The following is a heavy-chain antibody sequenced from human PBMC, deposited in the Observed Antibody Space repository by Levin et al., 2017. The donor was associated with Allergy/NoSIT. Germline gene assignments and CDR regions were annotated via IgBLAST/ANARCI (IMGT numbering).Heavy chain of an antibody. V-gene: IGHV1-46*01. D-gene: IGHD6-19*01. CDR3: ARELAGLDY. CDR1: GYTFTSYY. Sequence: GESLKISCKASGYTFTSYYMHWVRQAPGQGLEWMGIINPSGGSTIYAQKFQGRVTMTRDTSTSTVYMELSSLRSEDTAVYYCARELAGLDYWGQGTLVTVSS. J-gene: IGHJ4*02. CDR2: INPSGGST.